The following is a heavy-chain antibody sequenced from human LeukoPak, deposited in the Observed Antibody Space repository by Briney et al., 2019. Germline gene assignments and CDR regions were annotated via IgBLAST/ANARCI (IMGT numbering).Heavy chain of an antibody. CDR3: ARLAKCTSTCRGKYWFFDL. D-gene: IGHD2-8*01. J-gene: IGHJ2*01. CDR1: GFTFSSYE. Sequence: GSLRLSCAASGFTFSSYEMNWVRQAPGKGLEWVGEISHSGKSTHSPSLKSRVTTSVDTAKYQFSLQLTSVTAADTAVYYCARLAKCTSTCRGKYWFFDLWGRGTLVSVSS. V-gene: IGHV4-34*01. CDR2: ISHSGKS.